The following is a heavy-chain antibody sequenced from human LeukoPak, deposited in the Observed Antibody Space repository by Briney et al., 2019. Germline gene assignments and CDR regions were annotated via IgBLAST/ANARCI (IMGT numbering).Heavy chain of an antibody. CDR3: AARNAYGDYTLYFDY. D-gene: IGHD4-17*01. J-gene: IGHJ4*02. CDR1: GFTFTSPA. CDR2: IVVGSGNT. V-gene: IGHV1-58*01. Sequence: GTSVKVSCKASGFTFTSPAVQWVRQARGQRLEWIGWIVVGSGNTNYAQKFQERVTITRDMSTSTAYMELSSLRSEDTAVYYCAARNAYGDYTLYFDYWGQGTLATVSS.